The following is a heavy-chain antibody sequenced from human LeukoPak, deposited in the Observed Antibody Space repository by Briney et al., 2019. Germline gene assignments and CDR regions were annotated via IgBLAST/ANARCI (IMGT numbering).Heavy chain of an antibody. CDR2: IYSGGAT. J-gene: IGHJ4*02. D-gene: IGHD1-1*01. CDR3: ARARYNWKGPYYLDS. CDR1: GFTVSGDY. V-gene: IGHV3-53*01. Sequence: GGSLRLSCAASGFTVSGDYMNWVRQAPGKGLEWVSAIYSGGATYYADSVKGRFSISRDNSRNTVHLQMNSLRAEDTAVYYCARARYNWKGPYYLDSWGQGTLVTV.